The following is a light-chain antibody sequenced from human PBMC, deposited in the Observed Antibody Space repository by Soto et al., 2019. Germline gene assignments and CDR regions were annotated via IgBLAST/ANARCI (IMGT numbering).Light chain of an antibody. V-gene: IGKV3-20*01. J-gene: IGKJ1*01. CDR1: QSVSSSY. CDR2: GAS. CDR3: QQYGSSLTWT. Sequence: ESVLTQSPGTLSLSHGERATLSCRAIQSVSSSYLAWYQQKPGQAPRLLIYGASSRATGIPDRFSGSGSGTDFTLTISRLEPEDFAVYYCQQYGSSLTWTFGQGTKVDI.